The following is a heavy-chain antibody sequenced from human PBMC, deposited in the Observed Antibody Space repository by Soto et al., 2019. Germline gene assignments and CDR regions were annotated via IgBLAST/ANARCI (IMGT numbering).Heavy chain of an antibody. CDR3: ARGRGRADYVWGSYRYNNWFDP. Sequence: QVQLVQSGAEVKKPGASVKVSCKASGYTFTSYAMHWVRQAPGQRLEWMGWINAGNGNTKYSQKFQGRVTITRDTSASXAYLEXXSLRSEDTAVYYCARGRGRADYVWGSYRYNNWFDPWGQGTLVTVSS. D-gene: IGHD3-16*02. V-gene: IGHV1-3*01. J-gene: IGHJ5*02. CDR2: INAGNGNT. CDR1: GYTFTSYA.